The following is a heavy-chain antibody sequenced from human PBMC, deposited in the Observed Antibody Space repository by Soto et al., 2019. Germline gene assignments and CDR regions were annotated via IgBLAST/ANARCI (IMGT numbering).Heavy chain of an antibody. Sequence: ASVKVSCKASGYTFTSYDINWVRQATGQGLEWMGWMNPNSGNTGYAQKFQGRVTMTRNTSISTAYMELSSLRSEDTAVYYCARNGDSRNPTTVTNHYYYYDTHVLRKATPVT. CDR2: MNPNSGNT. CDR3: ARNGDSRNPTTVTNHYYYYDTHV. D-gene: IGHD4-4*01. V-gene: IGHV1-8*01. J-gene: IGHJ6*03. CDR1: GYTFTSYD.